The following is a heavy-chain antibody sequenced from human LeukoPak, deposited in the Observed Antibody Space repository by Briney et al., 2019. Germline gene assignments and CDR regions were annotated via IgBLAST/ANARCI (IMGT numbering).Heavy chain of an antibody. CDR3: ARHHASTYYYDSSGLNWFDP. CDR1: GGTFSSYA. D-gene: IGHD3-22*01. J-gene: IGHJ5*02. CDR2: IIPIFGTA. V-gene: IGHV1-69*05. Sequence: ASVKVSRKASGGTFSSYAISWVRQAPGQGLEWMGRIIPIFGTANYAQKFQGRVTITTDESTSTAYMELSSLRSEDTAVYYCARHHASTYYYDSSGLNWFDPWGQGTLVTVSS.